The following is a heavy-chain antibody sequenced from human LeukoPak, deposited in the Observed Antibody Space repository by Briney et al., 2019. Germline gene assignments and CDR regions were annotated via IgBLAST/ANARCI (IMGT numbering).Heavy chain of an antibody. CDR1: GFTVSSNS. V-gene: IGHV3-53*01. J-gene: IGHJ4*02. D-gene: IGHD3-10*01. CDR2: IYSDNT. Sequence: PGGSLRLSCTVSGFTVSSNSMSWVRQAPGKGLEWVSFIYSDNTYYADSVKGRFTISRDNSKNTLYLQMNSLRAEDTAVYYCAKDRRAGSYDYWGQGTLVTVSS. CDR3: AKDRRAGSYDY.